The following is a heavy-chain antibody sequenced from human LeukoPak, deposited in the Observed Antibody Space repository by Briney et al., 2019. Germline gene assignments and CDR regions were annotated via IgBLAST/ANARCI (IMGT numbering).Heavy chain of an antibody. D-gene: IGHD5-18*01. CDR2: INPNSGGT. Sequence: ASVKVSCKASGYTFTRYYIHWVRQAPGQGLEWMGWINPNSGGTNYAQKFQGRVTMTRDTSISTAYMELSRLRSDDTAVYYCARDGVGGYSYHYYYYMDVWGKGTTVTVSS. CDR1: GYTFTRYY. V-gene: IGHV1-2*02. J-gene: IGHJ6*03. CDR3: ARDGVGGYSYHYYYYMDV.